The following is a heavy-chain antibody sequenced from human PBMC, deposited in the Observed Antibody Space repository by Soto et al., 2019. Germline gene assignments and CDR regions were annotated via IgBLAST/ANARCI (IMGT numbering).Heavy chain of an antibody. CDR1: GFSLSTSGVG. J-gene: IGHJ4*02. D-gene: IGHD6-19*01. V-gene: IGHV2-5*02. CDR3: AHRRVAVAGTPYFDY. CDR2: IYWDDDR. Sequence: QITLKESGPPLVKPTQTLTLTCTFSGFSLSTSGVGVGWIRQPPGKALEWLALIYWDDDRRYSPSLKSRLTITKDTSKNQVVLTMTNMDPVDTATYYCAHRRVAVAGTPYFDYWGQGTLVTVSS.